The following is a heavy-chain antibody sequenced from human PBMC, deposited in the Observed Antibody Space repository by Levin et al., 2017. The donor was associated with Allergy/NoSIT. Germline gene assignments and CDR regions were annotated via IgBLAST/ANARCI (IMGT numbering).Heavy chain of an antibody. CDR1: GYSFTSYW. CDR2: IYPGDSDT. J-gene: IGHJ4*02. Sequence: GESLKISCKGSGYSFTSYWIGWVRQMPGKGLEWMGIIYPGDSDTRYSPSFQGQVTISADKSISTAYLQWSSLKASDTAMYYCARTGYSSGWPSPIDYWGQGTLVTVSS. CDR3: ARTGYSSGWPSPIDY. D-gene: IGHD6-19*01. V-gene: IGHV5-51*01.